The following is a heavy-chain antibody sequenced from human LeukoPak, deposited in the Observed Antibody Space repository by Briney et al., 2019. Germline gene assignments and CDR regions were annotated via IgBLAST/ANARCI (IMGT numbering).Heavy chain of an antibody. J-gene: IGHJ3*02. D-gene: IGHD6-19*01. CDR2: TILGIG. V-gene: IGHV1-69*10. CDR1: GGSFSSYP. CDR3: ARTVAGLNDAFDI. Sequence: SVKVSCKASGGSFSSYPISWVRQAPGQGLEWMGWTILGIGNYAQKFQGRVTMTADKSTSTAYMELSSLRSEDTAVYYCARTVAGLNDAFDIWGQGTMVTVSS.